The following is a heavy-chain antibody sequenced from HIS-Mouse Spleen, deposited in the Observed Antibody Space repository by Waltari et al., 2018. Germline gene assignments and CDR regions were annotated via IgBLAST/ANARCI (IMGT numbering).Heavy chain of an antibody. CDR2: IYYSGST. J-gene: IGHJ2*01. CDR1: GGPISSISYY. D-gene: IGHD6-13*01. Sequence: QLQLQESGPGLVKPSETLSLTCTVSGGPISSISYYWGWIRQPPGKGLEWIGSIYYSGSTYYNPSLKSRVTISVDTSKNQFSLKLSSVTAADTAVYYCAREIPYSSSWYDWYFDLWGRGTLGTVSS. CDR3: AREIPYSSSWYDWYFDL. V-gene: IGHV4-39*07.